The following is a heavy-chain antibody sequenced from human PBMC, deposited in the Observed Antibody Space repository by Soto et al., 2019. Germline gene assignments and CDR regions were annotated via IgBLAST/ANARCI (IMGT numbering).Heavy chain of an antibody. J-gene: IGHJ4*02. V-gene: IGHV3-9*01. CDR2: ISWNSGSI. CDR1: GFTFDDYA. D-gene: IGHD3-22*01. CDR3: AKDSYYYDSSGYYPS. Sequence: GGSLRLSCAASGFTFDDYAMHWVRQAPGKGLEWVSGISWNSGSIGYADSVKGRFTISRDNAKNSLYLQMNSLRAEDTALYYCAKDSYYYDSSGYYPSWGQGTLVTVSS.